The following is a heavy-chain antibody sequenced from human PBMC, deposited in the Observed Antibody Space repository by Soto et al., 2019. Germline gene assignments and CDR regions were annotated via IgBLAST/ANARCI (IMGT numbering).Heavy chain of an antibody. CDR3: VIGYGSGTMDV. CDR1: GFTFSSYW. J-gene: IGHJ6*02. D-gene: IGHD3-10*01. V-gene: IGHV3-74*01. Sequence: RLSCAASGFTFSSYWMHWVRQAPGKGLVWVSRINSDGSSTSYADSVKGRFTISRDNAKNTLYLQMNSLRAEDTAVYYCVIGYGSGTMDVWGQGTTVTVSS. CDR2: INSDGSST.